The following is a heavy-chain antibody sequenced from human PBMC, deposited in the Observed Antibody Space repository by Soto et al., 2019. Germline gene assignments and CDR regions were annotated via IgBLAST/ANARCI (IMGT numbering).Heavy chain of an antibody. Sequence: QLQLQESGPGLVKPSETLSLTCTVSGGSISSSSYYWGWIRQPPGKGLEWIGSIYYSGSTYYNPSLKSRVTISAATSKNQFSLKLSSVTAADTAVYYCARQGYSSSWYLDYWGQGTLVTVSS. D-gene: IGHD6-13*01. CDR1: GGSISSSSYY. V-gene: IGHV4-39*01. CDR3: ARQGYSSSWYLDY. CDR2: IYYSGST. J-gene: IGHJ4*02.